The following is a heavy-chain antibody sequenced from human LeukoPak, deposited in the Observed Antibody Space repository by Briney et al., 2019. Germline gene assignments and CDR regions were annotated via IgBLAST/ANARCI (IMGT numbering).Heavy chain of an antibody. Sequence: TLSLTCTVSGGSISSGGYYWTWIRQHPGKGLEWIGYISYSGSTYYNPSLKSRVTISVDTSKNQFSLKLSSVTAADTAVYYCARFCSSTSCGSVDYWGQGTLVTVSS. V-gene: IGHV4-31*03. CDR3: ARFCSSTSCGSVDY. CDR2: ISYSGST. D-gene: IGHD2-2*01. J-gene: IGHJ4*02. CDR1: GGSISSGGYY.